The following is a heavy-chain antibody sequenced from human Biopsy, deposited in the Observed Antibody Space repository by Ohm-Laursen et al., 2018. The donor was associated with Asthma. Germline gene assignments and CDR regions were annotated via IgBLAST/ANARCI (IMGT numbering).Heavy chain of an antibody. Sequence: SVTVSCKTPGGTFSNFAISWVRQAPGQGLEWLGGIMIVFGTTNYAQKFQGRFTITADESTSTAYMEVTSLRSEDTAIYYCARCQVGYSSGWSLLLKKIYYSGMDVWGQGTAVTVSS. V-gene: IGHV1-69*13. CDR3: ARCQVGYSSGWSLLLKKIYYSGMDV. D-gene: IGHD6-19*01. J-gene: IGHJ6*02. CDR2: IMIVFGTT. CDR1: GGTFSNFA.